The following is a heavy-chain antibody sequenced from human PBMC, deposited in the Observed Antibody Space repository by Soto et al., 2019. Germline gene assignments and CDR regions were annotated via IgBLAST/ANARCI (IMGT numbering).Heavy chain of an antibody. Sequence: PGGSLRLSCAASGFTFSNAWMNWVRQAPGKGLEWVGRIKSKTDGGTTDYAAPVKGRFTISRDDSKNTLYLQMNSLRAEDTAVYYCARSPLRGVKKDYYDSSGPLMDVWGQGTTVTVSS. CDR2: IKSKTDGGTT. V-gene: IGHV3-15*07. CDR3: ARSPLRGVKKDYYDSSGPLMDV. D-gene: IGHD3-22*01. J-gene: IGHJ6*02. CDR1: GFTFSNAW.